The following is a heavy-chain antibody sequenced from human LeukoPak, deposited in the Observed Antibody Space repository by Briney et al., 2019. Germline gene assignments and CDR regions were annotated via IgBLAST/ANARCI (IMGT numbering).Heavy chain of an antibody. V-gene: IGHV4-39*01. J-gene: IGHJ4*02. CDR3: ARQKGSASSWADFDY. D-gene: IGHD6-13*01. Sequence: SETLSLTCTVSDGSIRSTSHYWGWIRQPPGKGLEWIGSIYYTGSAYHNPSLKSRLTLSVDTSKNHFSLSLTSMTAADRAVYYCARQKGSASSWADFDYWVQGTLVTVSS. CDR2: IYYTGSA. CDR1: DGSIRSTSHY.